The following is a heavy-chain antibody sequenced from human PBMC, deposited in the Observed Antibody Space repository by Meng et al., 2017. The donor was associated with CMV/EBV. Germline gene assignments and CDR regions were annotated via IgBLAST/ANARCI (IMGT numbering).Heavy chain of an antibody. CDR1: GYTFTSYG. J-gene: IGHJ6*02. V-gene: IGHV1-18*01. D-gene: IGHD4/OR15-4a*01. CDR3: ARDSRLWSNYYYYGMDV. Sequence: ASVKVSCKTSGYTFTSYGITWVRQAPGQGLEWMGWISAYNGNTNYAQKLQGRVTMTTDTSTSTAYMDLRDLRFDDTAVYYCARDSRLWSNYYYYGMDVWGQGTTVTVSS. CDR2: ISAYNGNT.